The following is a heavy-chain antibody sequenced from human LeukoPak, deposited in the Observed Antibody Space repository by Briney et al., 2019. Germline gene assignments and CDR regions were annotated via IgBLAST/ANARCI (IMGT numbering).Heavy chain of an antibody. Sequence: GASVKLSCKASGYTFTGYYMHWVRQAPGQGLEWIGWINPNSGGTNYAQKFQGRVTMTRDTSISTAYMELSRLRSDDTAVYYCARDRVPLIYSGSYGDYWGQGTLVTVSS. V-gene: IGHV1-2*02. CDR2: INPNSGGT. CDR1: GYTFTGYY. CDR3: ARDRVPLIYSGSYGDY. D-gene: IGHD1-26*01. J-gene: IGHJ4*02.